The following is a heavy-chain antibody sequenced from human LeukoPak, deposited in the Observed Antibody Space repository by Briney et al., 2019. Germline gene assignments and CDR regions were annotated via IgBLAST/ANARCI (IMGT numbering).Heavy chain of an antibody. D-gene: IGHD5-12*01. CDR1: GGSISSGDYY. V-gene: IGHV4-30-4*01. J-gene: IGHJ5*02. CDR2: IYYSGST. Sequence: RASETLSLTCTVSGGSISSGDYYWSWIRQPPGKGLEWIGYIYYSGSTYYNPSLKSRVTISVDTSKNQFSLKLTSVTAADTAVYYCARETLAISRWFDPWGQGTLVTVSS. CDR3: ARETLAISRWFDP.